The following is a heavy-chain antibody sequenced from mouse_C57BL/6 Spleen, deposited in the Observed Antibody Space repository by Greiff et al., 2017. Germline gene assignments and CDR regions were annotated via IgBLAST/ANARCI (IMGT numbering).Heavy chain of an antibody. CDR1: GFNIKDYY. CDR2: IDPEDGET. D-gene: IGHD1-1*01. Sequence: DVQLQESGAELVKPGASVKLSCTASGFNIKDYYMHWVKQRTEQGLEWIGRIDPEDGETKYAPKFQGKATITADTSSNTAYLQLSSLTSEDTAVYYCAGIYYYGSSYVGGDYWGQGTTLTVSS. V-gene: IGHV14-2*01. J-gene: IGHJ2*01. CDR3: AGIYYYGSSYVGGDY.